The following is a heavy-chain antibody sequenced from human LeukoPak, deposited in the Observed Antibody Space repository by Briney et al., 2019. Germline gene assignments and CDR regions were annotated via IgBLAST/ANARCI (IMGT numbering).Heavy chain of an antibody. D-gene: IGHD3-9*01. J-gene: IGHJ6*03. V-gene: IGHV3-30*02. CDR3: AKDSYYDILTGYYIGPDYYYMDV. CDR2: IRYDGSNK. Sequence: GGSLRLSCAASGFTFSSYAMHWVRQAPGKGLEWVAFIRYDGSNKYYADSVKGRFTISRDNSKNTLYLQMNSLRAEDTAVYYCAKDSYYDILTGYYIGPDYYYMDVWGKGTTVTISS. CDR1: GFTFSSYA.